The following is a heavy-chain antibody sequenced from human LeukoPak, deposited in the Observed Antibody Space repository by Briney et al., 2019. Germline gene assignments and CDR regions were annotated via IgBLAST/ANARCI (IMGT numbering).Heavy chain of an antibody. J-gene: IGHJ4*02. CDR3: VEDGPGYYFDY. V-gene: IGHV3-30*18. D-gene: IGHD1-14*01. Sequence: GRSLRLSCAASGFTFSSYGMHWVRQAPGKGLEWVAVISYDGSNKYYADSVKGRFTISRDNSKNTLYPQMNSLRAEDTAVYYCVEDGPGYYFDYWGQGTLVTVSS. CDR1: GFTFSSYG. CDR2: ISYDGSNK.